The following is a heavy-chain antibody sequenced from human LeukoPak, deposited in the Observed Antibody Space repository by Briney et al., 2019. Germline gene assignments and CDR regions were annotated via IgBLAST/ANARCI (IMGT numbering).Heavy chain of an antibody. J-gene: IGHJ3*02. V-gene: IGHV3-33*01. Sequence: PGRSLRLSCAASGFTLSSYGMHWVRQAPGKGLEWVAVIWYDGSNKYYADSVKGRFTISRDNSKNTLYLQMNSLRAEDTAVYYCARMYYYDSSGDNDAFDIWGQGTMVTVSS. CDR1: GFTLSSYG. CDR2: IWYDGSNK. CDR3: ARMYYYDSSGDNDAFDI. D-gene: IGHD3-22*01.